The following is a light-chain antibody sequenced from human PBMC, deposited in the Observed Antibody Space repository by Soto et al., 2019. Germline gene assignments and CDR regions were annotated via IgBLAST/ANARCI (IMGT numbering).Light chain of an antibody. CDR2: EVS. CDR3: SSYASSSTLVV. Sequence: QSVLTQPASMSGSPGQSITISCTGTSSDVGGFNYVSWYQQHPGKAPKLMLFEVSHRPSGVSNRFSGSKSGNTASLTISGLQAEDEADYYCSSYASSSTLVVFGGGTKLTVL. J-gene: IGLJ2*01. V-gene: IGLV2-14*01. CDR1: SSDVGGFNY.